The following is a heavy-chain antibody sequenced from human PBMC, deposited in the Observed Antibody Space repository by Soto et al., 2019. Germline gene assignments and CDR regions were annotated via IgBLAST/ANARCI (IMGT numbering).Heavy chain of an antibody. CDR2: INPSGGST. J-gene: IGHJ3*02. V-gene: IGHV1-46*03. Sequence: GASVKVSCKASGYTFTSYYMHWVRQAPGQGLEWMGIINPSGGSTSYAQKFQGRVTMTRDTSTSTVYMELSSLRSEDTAVYCCARDLGFGSGSYHGIVAFDIWGQGTMVTVS. CDR3: ARDLGFGSGSYHGIVAFDI. D-gene: IGHD1-26*01. CDR1: GYTFTSYY.